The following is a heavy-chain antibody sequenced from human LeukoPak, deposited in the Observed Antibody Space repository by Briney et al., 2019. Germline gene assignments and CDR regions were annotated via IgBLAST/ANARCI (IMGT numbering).Heavy chain of an antibody. Sequence: SETLSLTCTVSGYSISSGYYWGWIRQPPGKGLEWIGSIYHSGSTYYNPSLKSRVTISVDTSKNQFSLKLSSVTAADTAVYYCARGLGTMVRGVIGRFGYWGQGTLVTVSS. CDR1: GYSISSGYY. V-gene: IGHV4-38-2*02. D-gene: IGHD3-10*01. CDR3: ARGLGTMVRGVIGRFGY. CDR2: IYHSGST. J-gene: IGHJ4*02.